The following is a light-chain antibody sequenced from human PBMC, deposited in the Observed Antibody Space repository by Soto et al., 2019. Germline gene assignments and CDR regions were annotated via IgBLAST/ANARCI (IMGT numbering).Light chain of an antibody. CDR3: QHYGSSSWT. J-gene: IGKJ1*01. CDR1: QSVSSSY. Sequence: EIVLTQSPGTLSLSPGERATLSCRASQSVSSSYLAWYQQKPGQAPRLLIYGTSSRATAIPDRFSGSGSGTDFTLTISRLEPEDFAVYYCQHYGSSSWTFGQGTKVDIK. CDR2: GTS. V-gene: IGKV3-20*01.